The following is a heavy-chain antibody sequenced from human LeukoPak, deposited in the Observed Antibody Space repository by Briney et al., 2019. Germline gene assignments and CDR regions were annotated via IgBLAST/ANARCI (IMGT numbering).Heavy chain of an antibody. CDR3: ARDGVFHDSDGYSFDY. CDR1: NYSITSRYF. CDR2: IYHSGTT. J-gene: IGHJ4*02. D-gene: IGHD3-22*01. V-gene: IGHV4-38-2*02. Sequence: SETLSLTCAVSNYSITSRYFWGWIRQPPGKGLEWIASIYHSGTTYYNPSLRNRVTLFVDTSKNQFSLKLTSLTAADTAVYYCARDGVFHDSDGYSFDYWGQGTLVTVSS.